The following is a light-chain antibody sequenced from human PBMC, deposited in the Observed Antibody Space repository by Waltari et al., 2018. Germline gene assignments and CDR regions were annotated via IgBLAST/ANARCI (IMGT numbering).Light chain of an antibody. Sequence: DIVMTQSPDSLAVSLGERATIKCKSSQSILDSSNKRNYLGWYQQKPGQPPKLLIYWASTREFGVPDRFSGSGSGTDFSLSISSLEPEDFAVYYCQQRHNWPLTFGGGTKVEIK. J-gene: IGKJ4*01. CDR1: QSILDSSNKRNY. CDR2: WAS. CDR3: QQRHNWPLT. V-gene: IGKV4-1*01.